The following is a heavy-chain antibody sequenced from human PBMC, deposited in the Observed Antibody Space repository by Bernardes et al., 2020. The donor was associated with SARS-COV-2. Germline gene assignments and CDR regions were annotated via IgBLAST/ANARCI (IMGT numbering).Heavy chain of an antibody. D-gene: IGHD3-16*01. CDR1: GFIFSSYA. CDR3: AKGNRGDGDYSDY. CDR2: ISGSGDDT. J-gene: IGHJ4*02. V-gene: IGHV3-23*01. Sequence: GGSLRLSCAASGFIFSSYAMSWVRQAPGKGLEWVSAISGSGDDTYYADSVKGRFTISRDNSKNTLYLQMNSLRAEDTALYYCAKGNRGDGDYSDYWGRGTLVTVSS.